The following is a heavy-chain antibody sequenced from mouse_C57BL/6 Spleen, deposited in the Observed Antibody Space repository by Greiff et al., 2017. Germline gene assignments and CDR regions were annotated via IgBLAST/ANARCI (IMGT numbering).Heavy chain of an antibody. CDR1: GFTFSDYG. V-gene: IGHV5-17*01. J-gene: IGHJ2*01. D-gene: IGHD2-5*01. CDR3: ARGDYSNYVYFDY. CDR2: ISSGSSTI. Sequence: EVKVVESGGGLLKPGGSLKLSCAASGFTFSDYGMHWVRQAPEKGLEWVAYISSGSSTIYYADTVKGRFTISRDNAKNTLFLQMTSLRSEDTAMYYCARGDYSNYVYFDYWGQGTTLTVSS.